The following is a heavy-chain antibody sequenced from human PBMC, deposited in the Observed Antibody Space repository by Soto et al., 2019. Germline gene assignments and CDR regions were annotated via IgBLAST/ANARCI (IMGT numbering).Heavy chain of an antibody. CDR2: IFYSGST. J-gene: IGHJ6*02. D-gene: IGHD5-18*01. Sequence: WETLSITCTVHGGSCSSGSTSWAWFRQPQGKGLEWIGSIFYSGSTYYNPSLKSRVTISVDTSKNQFSLKLSSVTAADTAVYYCACIFSGGYSYGFNYFAMDVWGQGTTVT. CDR1: GGSCSSGSTS. CDR3: ACIFSGGYSYGFNYFAMDV. V-gene: IGHV4-39*01.